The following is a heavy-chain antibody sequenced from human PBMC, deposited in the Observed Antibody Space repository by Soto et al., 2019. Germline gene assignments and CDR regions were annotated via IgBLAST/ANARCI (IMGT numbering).Heavy chain of an antibody. D-gene: IGHD3-16*02. CDR1: GFTFSSYS. J-gene: IGHJ4*02. CDR3: ARWNDYVWGSYRAQIDY. Sequence: GSLRLSCAASGFTFSSYSMNWVRQAPGKGLEWVSSISSSSSYIYYADSVKGRFTISRDNAKNSLYLQMNSLRAEDTAVYYCARWNDYVWGSYRAQIDYWGQGTLVTVSS. CDR2: ISSSSSYI. V-gene: IGHV3-21*01.